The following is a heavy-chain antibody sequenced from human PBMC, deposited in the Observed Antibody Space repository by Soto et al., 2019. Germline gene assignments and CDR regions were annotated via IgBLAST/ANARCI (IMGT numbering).Heavy chain of an antibody. V-gene: IGHV1-46*01. CDR3: ATTWTP. CDR2: INPSGGST. CDR1: GYTFTSYY. J-gene: IGHJ5*02. Sequence: ASVKVSCKASGYTFTSYYMHWVRQAPGQGLEWMGIINPSGGSTSYAQKFQGRVTMTTDTSTNTAYMELSSLRSEDTAVHYCATTWTPWGQGTMVTVSS. D-gene: IGHD1-1*01.